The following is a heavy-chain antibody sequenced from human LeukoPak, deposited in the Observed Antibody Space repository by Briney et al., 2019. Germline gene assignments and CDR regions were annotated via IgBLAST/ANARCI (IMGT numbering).Heavy chain of an antibody. CDR1: GYTFTSYD. CDR3: ARGRHDCSSTSCYYY. V-gene: IGHV1-8*03. CDR2: MNPNSGNT. J-gene: IGHJ4*02. D-gene: IGHD2-2*01. Sequence: GASVKVSCKASGYTFTSYDINWVRQATGQGLEWMGWMNPNSGNTGYAQKFQGRVTITRNTSISTAYMELGSLRSEDTAVYYCARGRHDCSSTSCYYYWGQGTLVTVSS.